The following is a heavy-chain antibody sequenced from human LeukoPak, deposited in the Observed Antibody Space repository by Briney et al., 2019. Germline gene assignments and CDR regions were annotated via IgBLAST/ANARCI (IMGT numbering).Heavy chain of an antibody. J-gene: IGHJ4*02. CDR3: AKEKTAVAGLFDY. CDR2: IYSGGST. V-gene: IGHV3-53*01. CDR1: GFTVSSNY. D-gene: IGHD6-19*01. Sequence: GGSLRLSCAASGFTVSSNYMSWVRQAPGKGLEWVSVIYSGGSTYYADSVKGRFTISRDNSKNTLYLQMNSLRAEDTAVYYCAKEKTAVAGLFDYWGQGTLVTVSS.